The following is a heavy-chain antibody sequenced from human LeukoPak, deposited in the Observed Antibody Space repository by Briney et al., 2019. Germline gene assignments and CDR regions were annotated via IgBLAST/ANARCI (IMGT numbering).Heavy chain of an antibody. CDR2: IIPIFGTA. Sequence: GSSVKVSCKASGGTFSSYAISWVRQAPGQGLEWMGGIIPIFGTANYAQKFQGRVTITADEFTSTAYMELSSLRSEDTAVYYCARGHDIVATAYFDYWGQGTLVTVSS. CDR1: GGTFSSYA. CDR3: ARGHDIVATAYFDY. J-gene: IGHJ4*02. V-gene: IGHV1-69*01. D-gene: IGHD5-12*01.